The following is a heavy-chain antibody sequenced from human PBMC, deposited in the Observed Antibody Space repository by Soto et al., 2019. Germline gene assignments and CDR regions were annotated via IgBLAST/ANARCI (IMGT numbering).Heavy chain of an antibody. V-gene: IGHV4-61*01. Sequence: SETLSLTCTVSGSSVSSGSYYWTWIRQPPGKGLEWIGYIYDSGSANYNPSLKSRVTISEDTSKNQFSLKLTSVTAADTAVYYCARGPNIGYCSGGSCYRFDFWGQGTLVTVPQ. J-gene: IGHJ4*02. D-gene: IGHD2-15*01. CDR3: ARGPNIGYCSGGSCYRFDF. CDR1: GSSVSSGSYY. CDR2: IYDSGSA.